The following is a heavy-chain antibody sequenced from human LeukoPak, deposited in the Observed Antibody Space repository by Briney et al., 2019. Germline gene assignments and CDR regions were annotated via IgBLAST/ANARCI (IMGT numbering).Heavy chain of an antibody. D-gene: IGHD3-10*01. CDR1: GYTFTGYY. V-gene: IGHV1-2*06. CDR3: ARDAISRGIVDY. CDR2: INPNSGGT. Sequence: ASVKVSCKASGYTFTGYYMHWVRQAPGQGLEWMGRINPNSGGTNYAQKFQGRVTMTRDTSISTAYMEVSRLKSDDTAVYYCARDAISRGIVDYWGQGTLVTVSS. J-gene: IGHJ4*02.